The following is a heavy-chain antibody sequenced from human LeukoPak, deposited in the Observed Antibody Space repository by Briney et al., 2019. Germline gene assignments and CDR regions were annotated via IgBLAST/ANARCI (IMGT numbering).Heavy chain of an antibody. D-gene: IGHD6-13*01. J-gene: IGHJ3*02. V-gene: IGHV3-9*01. CDR1: GFTFDDYA. CDR2: ISRNSGSI. Sequence: LPGGSLRLSCAASGFTFDDYAMHWVRQAPGKGLEWVSGISRNSGSIGYADSVKGRFTISRDNAKNSLYLQMNSLRAEDTALYYCAKDSGWAAGTGAFDIWGQGTMVTVSS. CDR3: AKDSGWAAGTGAFDI.